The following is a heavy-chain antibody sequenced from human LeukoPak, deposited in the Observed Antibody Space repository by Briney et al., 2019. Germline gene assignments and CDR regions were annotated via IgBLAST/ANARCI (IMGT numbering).Heavy chain of an antibody. CDR1: GASITSSSYY. CDR3: ARMVHNFDDVWGSYRSTGFGY. Sequence: SETLSLTCTVSGASITSSSYYWGWIRQAPGKGLEWIGNMDYSGTTYYSPYLNSRVIISVDTSKNKFSLELKSVTAADTAVYYCARMVHNFDDVWGSYRSTGFGYWGQGALVTVSS. D-gene: IGHD3-16*02. CDR2: MDYSGTT. J-gene: IGHJ4*02. V-gene: IGHV4-39*01.